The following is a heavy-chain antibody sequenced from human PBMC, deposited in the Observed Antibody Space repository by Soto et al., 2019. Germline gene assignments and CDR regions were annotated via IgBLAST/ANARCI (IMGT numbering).Heavy chain of an antibody. CDR2: ISTSGASA. CDR1: GFTFSSYA. D-gene: IGHD6-19*01. J-gene: IGHJ3*01. Sequence: PGGSLRLTCTASGFTFSSYAMSWVRQAPGKGLEWVSAISTSGASAYYAESVQGRFTISRDNSKNALYLQMNSLRADDTALYYCAKTYSSGRGAFDVWGQGTMVTVSS. CDR3: AKTYSSGRGAFDV. V-gene: IGHV3-23*01.